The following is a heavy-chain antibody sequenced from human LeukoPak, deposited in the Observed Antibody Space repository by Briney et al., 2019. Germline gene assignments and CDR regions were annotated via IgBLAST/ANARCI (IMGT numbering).Heavy chain of an antibody. CDR1: GFTFSSYW. V-gene: IGHV3-74*01. Sequence: QPGGSLRLSCAASGFTFSSYWMHWVRQAPGKGLVWVSRIKGDGSIINYADSVKGRFTISRDNAKNTLYLQMNSLRADDTAVYYCARGSDPRMGYYFHSWGQGTLVTVSS. D-gene: IGHD1-26*01. CDR3: ARGSDPRMGYYFHS. J-gene: IGHJ4*02. CDR2: IKGDGSII.